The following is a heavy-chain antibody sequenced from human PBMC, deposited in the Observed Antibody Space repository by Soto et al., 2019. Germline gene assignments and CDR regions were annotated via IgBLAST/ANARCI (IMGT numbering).Heavy chain of an antibody. CDR3: VRGSGSLSY. CDR1: GFTFSSYS. Sequence: PGGSLRLSCAASGFTFSSYSTNWVRQAPGKGLEWVSHISISSSTTCYADSVKGRFTISRDNAKNSLYLQMNSLRDDDTAVYYCVRGSGSLSYWGQGTLVTVSS. V-gene: IGHV3-48*02. J-gene: IGHJ4*02. CDR2: ISISSSTT. D-gene: IGHD2-15*01.